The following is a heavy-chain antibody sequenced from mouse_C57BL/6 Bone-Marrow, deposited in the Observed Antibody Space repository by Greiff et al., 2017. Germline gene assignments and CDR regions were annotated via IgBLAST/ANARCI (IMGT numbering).Heavy chain of an antibody. V-gene: IGHV1-72*01. CDR1: GYTFTSYW. Sequence: VQLQQPGAELVKPGASVKLSCKASGYTFTSYWMHWVKQRPGRGLEWIGRIDPNSGGTKYNEKFKSKATLTVDKPSSTAYMQLSSLTSEDSAVYYCARFPFITTVDWAFAYWGQGTLVTVSA. CDR2: IDPNSGGT. CDR3: ARFPFITTVDWAFAY. J-gene: IGHJ3*01. D-gene: IGHD1-1*01.